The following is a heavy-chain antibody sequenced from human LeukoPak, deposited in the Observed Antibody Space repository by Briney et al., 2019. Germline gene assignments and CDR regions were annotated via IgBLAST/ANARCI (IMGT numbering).Heavy chain of an antibody. V-gene: IGHV1-18*01. Sequence: AASVTVSCRASGYTFTSYGISWVRQAPGQGREWLGWISAYNGNTNYAQKLQGRVTMTTDTSTSTAYMELRSLRSDDTAVYYCARDCCRYCGGDCYSAYWGQGTLVTVSS. CDR1: GYTFTSYG. J-gene: IGHJ4*02. CDR2: ISAYNGNT. D-gene: IGHD2-21*02. CDR3: ARDCCRYCGGDCYSAY.